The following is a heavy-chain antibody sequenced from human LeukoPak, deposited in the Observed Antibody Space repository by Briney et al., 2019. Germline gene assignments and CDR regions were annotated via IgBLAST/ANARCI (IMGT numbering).Heavy chain of an antibody. CDR1: GFTLSSYS. CDR2: IRSDSSHI. Sequence: GGSLRLSCAGSGFTLSSYSMNWVRQAPGKGLEWVSSIRSDSSHINYADSLKGRFTISRDNAKNSLYLQMNSLRAEDTAVYYCARVGRSWSIDYWGQGALVTVSS. J-gene: IGHJ4*02. CDR3: ARVGRSWSIDY. V-gene: IGHV3-21*01. D-gene: IGHD6-13*01.